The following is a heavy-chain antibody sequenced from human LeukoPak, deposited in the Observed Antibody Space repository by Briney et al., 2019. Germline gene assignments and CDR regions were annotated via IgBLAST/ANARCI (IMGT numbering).Heavy chain of an antibody. V-gene: IGHV3-23*01. CDR1: GFSVSTNY. CDR3: AKDYEAGFDY. J-gene: IGHJ4*02. D-gene: IGHD3-16*01. Sequence: GGSLRLSCAASGFSVSTNYMGWVRQAPGKGLEWVSAISGSGGRTYYADSVKGRFTISRDSSKNTLYLQMNSLRADDTAVYYCAKDYEAGFDYWGQGTLVTVSS. CDR2: ISGSGGRT.